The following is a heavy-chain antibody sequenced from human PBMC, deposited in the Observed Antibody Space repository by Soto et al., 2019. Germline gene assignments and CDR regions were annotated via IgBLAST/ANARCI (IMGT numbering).Heavy chain of an antibody. Sequence: QVQLQQWGAGLLKPSETLSLTCAVYVGSFSGYYCSWIRQPPGKGLEWIGEINHSGSTNYNPSLRSRFTISVDTSKTQFSLKLSSLTAADTAVYYCARTLWIPFDYWGQGTLVTVSS. CDR3: ARTLWIPFDY. J-gene: IGHJ4*02. CDR1: VGSFSGYY. V-gene: IGHV4-34*01. D-gene: IGHD5-12*01. CDR2: INHSGST.